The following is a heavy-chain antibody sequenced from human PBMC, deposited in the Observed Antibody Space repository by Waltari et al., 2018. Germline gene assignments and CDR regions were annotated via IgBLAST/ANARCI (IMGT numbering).Heavy chain of an antibody. Sequence: EVQLLESGGGLVQPGGSLRLSCAASGFTFSSYAMSWVRQAPGKGLEWVSVIYSGGSTYYADSVKCRFTISRDNSKNTLYLQMNSLRAEDTAVYYCAKERDAAFDIWGQGTMVTVSS. CDR2: IYSGGST. CDR3: AKERDAAFDI. CDR1: GFTFSSYA. J-gene: IGHJ3*02. V-gene: IGHV3-23*03.